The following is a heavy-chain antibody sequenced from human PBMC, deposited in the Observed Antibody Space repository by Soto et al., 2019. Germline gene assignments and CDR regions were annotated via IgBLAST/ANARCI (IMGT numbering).Heavy chain of an antibody. CDR3: ARFYYLDSSDYFFPFDY. J-gene: IGHJ4*02. CDR2: IDPIDSYT. Sequence: PXXSLKISFKGSGYSFTSYWIRWVPQMPGKGLEWMGRIDPIDSYTKYSPSFQGHVTISADKSISTAYLQWSSLKATETAMYYCARFYYLDSSDYFFPFDYWGQGTLVTVSS. CDR1: GYSFTSYW. D-gene: IGHD3-22*01. V-gene: IGHV5-10-1*01.